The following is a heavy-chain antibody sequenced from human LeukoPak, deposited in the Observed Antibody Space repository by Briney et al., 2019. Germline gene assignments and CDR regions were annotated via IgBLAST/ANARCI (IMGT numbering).Heavy chain of an antibody. V-gene: IGHV4-38-2*02. J-gene: IGHJ5*02. CDR2: IYHSGST. CDR1: GYSISSGYY. Sequence: PSETLSLTCTVSGYSISSGYYWGWIRQPPGKGLEWIGSIYHSGSTYYNPSLKSRVTISVDTSKNQFSLNLGSVTAADTALYYCARGIAYSSSWYPHVNNWFDPWGQGTLVTVSS. D-gene: IGHD6-13*01. CDR3: ARGIAYSSSWYPHVNNWFDP.